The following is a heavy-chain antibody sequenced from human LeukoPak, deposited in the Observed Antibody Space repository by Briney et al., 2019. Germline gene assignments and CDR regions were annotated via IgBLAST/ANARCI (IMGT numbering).Heavy chain of an antibody. CDR1: GFTFSDYY. J-gene: IGHJ4*02. V-gene: IGHV3-11*04. CDR2: ISSSGSTI. Sequence: PGGSLRLSCAASGFTFSDYYMSWIRQAPGKGLEWVSYISSSGSTIYYADSVKGRCTISRDNAKNSLYLQMNSLRAEDTAVYYCARQLLYYDVLTGGVGPYYVDSWGQGTLVTVSS. CDR3: ARQLLYYDVLTGGVGPYYVDS. D-gene: IGHD3-9*01.